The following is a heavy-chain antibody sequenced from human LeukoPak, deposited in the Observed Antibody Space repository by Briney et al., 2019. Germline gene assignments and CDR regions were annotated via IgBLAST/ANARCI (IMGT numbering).Heavy chain of an antibody. CDR3: ATTVTSDDYIYYMDV. D-gene: IGHD4-11*01. CDR1: GGSISSSSYY. V-gene: IGHV4-39*01. CDR2: IYYSGST. J-gene: IGHJ6*03. Sequence: SETLSLTCTVSGGSISSSSYYWGWIRQPPGKGLEWIGSIYYSGSTYYNPSLKSRVTISVDTSKNQFSLKLSSVTAADTAVYYCATTVTSDDYIYYMDVWGKGTTVTVSS.